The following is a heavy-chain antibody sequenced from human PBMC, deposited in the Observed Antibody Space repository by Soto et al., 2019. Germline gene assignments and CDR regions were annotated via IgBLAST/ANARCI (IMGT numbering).Heavy chain of an antibody. Sequence: GGSLRLSCAPSGFTFSSDSIHWVRQAPGKGREWVAVISYDGSNKYYADAVKGRFTSSRDNSKITLYLQIQRLRAEDTAVYYCAKDLYPLAGPYCYGMDVWGQGTTVTVSS. J-gene: IGHJ6*02. CDR2: ISYDGSNK. CDR3: AKDLYPLAGPYCYGMDV. CDR1: GFTFSSDS. V-gene: IGHV3-30*18. D-gene: IGHD6-19*01.